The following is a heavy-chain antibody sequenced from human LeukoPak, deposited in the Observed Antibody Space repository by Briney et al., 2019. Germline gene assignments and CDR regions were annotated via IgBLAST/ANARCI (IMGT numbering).Heavy chain of an antibody. V-gene: IGHV4-39*07. J-gene: IGHJ4*02. CDR1: GGSITSIGYY. CDR2: IYYSGST. D-gene: IGHD1-26*01. Sequence: PSETLPLTCTVSGGSITSIGYYWGWIRQPPGKGLEWIGSIYYSGSTYYNPSLKSRVTISVDTSKNQFFLKLDSVTAADTAVYYCARGLGAIAFDYWGQGTLVTVSS. CDR3: ARGLGAIAFDY.